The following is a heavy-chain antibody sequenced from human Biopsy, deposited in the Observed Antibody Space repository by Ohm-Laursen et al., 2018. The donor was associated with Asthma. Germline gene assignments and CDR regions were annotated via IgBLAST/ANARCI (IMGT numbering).Heavy chain of an antibody. Sequence: SLTLSCAASGFVFRSHAMHWVRQAPGKGLEWVAVGLYDGGVAHYADSMKGRFAISRDNAKSTLYLQMNRLRTDDTAVYCCAKWRGYSDLTDFDHWGQGTLVTVSS. V-gene: IGHV3-30*18. CDR1: GFVFRSHA. D-gene: IGHD3-3*01. CDR2: GLYDGGVA. CDR3: AKWRGYSDLTDFDH. J-gene: IGHJ4*02.